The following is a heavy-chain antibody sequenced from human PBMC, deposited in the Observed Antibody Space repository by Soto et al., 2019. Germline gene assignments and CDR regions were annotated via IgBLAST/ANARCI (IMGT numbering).Heavy chain of an antibody. D-gene: IGHD2-15*01. J-gene: IGHJ5*02. CDR2: IIPIFGTA. V-gene: IGHV1-69*13. CDR3: ASCSGGSCYRAWFDP. Sequence: SVKVSCKAFGGTFSSYAISWVRQAPGQGLEWMGGIIPIFGTANYAQKFQGRVTITADESTSTAYMEVSSLRSEDTAVYYCASCSGGSCYRAWFDPWGQGTLVTVSS. CDR1: GGTFSSYA.